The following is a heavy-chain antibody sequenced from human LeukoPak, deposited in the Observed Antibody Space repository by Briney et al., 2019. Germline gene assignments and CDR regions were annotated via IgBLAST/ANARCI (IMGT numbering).Heavy chain of an antibody. J-gene: IGHJ4*02. V-gene: IGHV3-7*03. CDR3: AKVFRVTGYGY. D-gene: IGHD5-12*01. Sequence: GGSLRLSWAASRFTFNTYWMSWVRQAPGKGRGWVATIKRDGTEKYYVDPVKGRSTISRDNAKNTLYLQMNSLRAEDTAVYYCAKVFRVTGYGYWGQGTLVTVSS. CDR2: IKRDGTEK. CDR1: RFTFNTYW.